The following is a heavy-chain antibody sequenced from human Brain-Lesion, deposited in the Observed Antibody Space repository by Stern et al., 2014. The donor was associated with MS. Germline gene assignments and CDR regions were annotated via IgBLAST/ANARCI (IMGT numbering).Heavy chain of an antibody. CDR2: IYTDHST. J-gene: IGHJ3*02. CDR3: ARAIFGVNTAAMAPDAFDT. D-gene: IGHD3-3*01. CDR1: GVTVSNNY. V-gene: IGHV3-53*01. Sequence: VQLVESGGGLIQPGGSLRLSCAAPGVTVSNNYMSLVRQAPGKGQACVSLIYTDHSTYYAGSVKGRFTISRDSSKNKLFLQMNSLRAEDTAVYYCARAIFGVNTAAMAPDAFDTWGQGTMVTVSS.